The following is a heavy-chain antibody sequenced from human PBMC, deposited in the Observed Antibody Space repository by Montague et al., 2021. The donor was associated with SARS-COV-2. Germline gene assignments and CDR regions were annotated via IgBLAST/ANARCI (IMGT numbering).Heavy chain of an antibody. J-gene: IGHJ4*02. D-gene: IGHD3-22*01. V-gene: IGHV3-9*01. Sequence: SLRLSCAASGFTFGDYAMHWVRQAPGKGLEWVSGISWIGGSIGYADSVKGRFTISRDNAKNSLYLQMNSLRAEDTALYYCAEDLSMGGYYFGYWGQGTLVTVSS. CDR3: AEDLSMGGYYFGY. CDR1: GFTFGDYA. CDR2: ISWIGGSI.